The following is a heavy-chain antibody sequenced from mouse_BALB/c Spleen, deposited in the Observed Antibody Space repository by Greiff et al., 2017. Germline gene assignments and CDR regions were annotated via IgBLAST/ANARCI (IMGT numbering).Heavy chain of an antibody. V-gene: IGHV1-18*01. Sequence: EVQLQQSGPELVKPGASVKIPCKASGYTFTDYNMDWVKQSHGKSLEWIGDINPNNGGTIYNQKFKGKATLTVDKSSSTAYMELRSLTSEDTAVYYCARSIKYYYGSSYWYFDVWGAGTTVTVSS. CDR2: INPNNGGT. D-gene: IGHD1-1*01. CDR3: ARSIKYYYGSSYWYFDV. CDR1: GYTFTDYN. J-gene: IGHJ1*01.